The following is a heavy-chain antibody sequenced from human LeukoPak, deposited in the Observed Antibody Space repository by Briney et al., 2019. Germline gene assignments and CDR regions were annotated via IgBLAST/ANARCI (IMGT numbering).Heavy chain of an antibody. CDR2: MNPNSGNT. V-gene: IGHV1-8*01. J-gene: IGHJ5*02. CDR3: ARVRSSNNWEAWFVP. D-gene: IGHD1-1*01. Sequence: ASVKVSCKASGYTFTNYDINWVRQATGQGLEWMGWMNPNSGNTGYGQKFQGRVTMTGSTSISTAYMELSSLRSEDTAVYYCARVRSSNNWEAWFVPWGQGTLVTVSS. CDR1: GYTFTNYD.